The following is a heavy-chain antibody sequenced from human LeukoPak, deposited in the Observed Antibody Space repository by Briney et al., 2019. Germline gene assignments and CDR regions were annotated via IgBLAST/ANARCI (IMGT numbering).Heavy chain of an antibody. V-gene: IGHV5-51*01. CDR2: VYPGDTYT. CDR1: GYSFTNYW. Sequence: GGALKISWKGSGYSFTNYWIAWVRQMPGKGLEGMGMVYPGDTYTRYSPSFRGHVTISADKSINAAYIQWSSLMASDTAMFYCARRRDYDSSGYYRGDAFDIWGQGTMVTVSS. D-gene: IGHD3-22*01. J-gene: IGHJ3*02. CDR3: ARRRDYDSSGYYRGDAFDI.